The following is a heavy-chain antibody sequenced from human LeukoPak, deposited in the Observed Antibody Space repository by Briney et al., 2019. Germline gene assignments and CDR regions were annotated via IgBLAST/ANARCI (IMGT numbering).Heavy chain of an antibody. J-gene: IGHJ4*02. CDR1: GYTFTSYY. CDR3: AREPRDSGSFDY. D-gene: IGHD1-14*01. V-gene: IGHV1-46*01. Sequence: ASVTVSFKASGYTFTSYYMHWVRQAPGQGLEWMAIINPGGGNTGYAQKFQGRVTVTRDTSTSTVYMELSSLISEDTAVYYCAREPRDSGSFDYWGQGTLVTVSS. CDR2: INPGGGNT.